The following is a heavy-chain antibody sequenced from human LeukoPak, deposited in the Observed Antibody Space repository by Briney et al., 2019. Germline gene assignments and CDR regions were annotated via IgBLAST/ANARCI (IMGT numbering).Heavy chain of an antibody. D-gene: IGHD5-18*01. CDR3: ARGRRQLWFNYYYYMDV. V-gene: IGHV4-59*01. CDR2: IYYSWST. J-gene: IGHJ6*03. Sequence: SETLSLTCTVSGGSIRSYYWSWIRQPPGKGLEWIGYIYYSWSTSYNPSLKSRVTISVDTSKTQISLKVRSVTAADTAVYYCARGRRQLWFNYYYYMDVWGKGTTVTISS. CDR1: GGSIRSYY.